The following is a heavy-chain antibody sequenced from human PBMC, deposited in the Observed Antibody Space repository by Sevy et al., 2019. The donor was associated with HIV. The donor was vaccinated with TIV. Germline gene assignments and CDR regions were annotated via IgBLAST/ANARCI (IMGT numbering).Heavy chain of an antibody. CDR2: ISGSGGST. V-gene: IGHV3-23*01. J-gene: IGHJ4*02. D-gene: IGHD3-22*01. Sequence: GGSLRLSAAASGLTFSSYAMSWVRPASGKGLEWVSAISGSGGSTYYAESVKGRFTISRDNSKNTLYLQMNSLRAEDTAVYYCAKTYYYDSSGPGDYWGQGTLVTVSS. CDR1: GLTFSSYA. CDR3: AKTYYYDSSGPGDY.